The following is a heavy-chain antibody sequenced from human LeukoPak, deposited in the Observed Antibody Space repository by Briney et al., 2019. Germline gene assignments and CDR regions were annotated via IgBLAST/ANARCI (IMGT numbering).Heavy chain of an antibody. V-gene: IGHV3-23*01. CDR1: GFTFSNYA. CDR3: ARGDCSSTSCSSTPKNWFDP. D-gene: IGHD2-2*01. Sequence: GGSLRLSCAASGFTFSNYAMSWVRQAPGKGLEWVSAISSSGGTTYYADSVKGRFTISRDNSMNTLYLQMNSLRAEDTAVFYCARGDCSSTSCSSTPKNWFDPWGQGTLVSVSS. J-gene: IGHJ5*02. CDR2: ISSSGGTT.